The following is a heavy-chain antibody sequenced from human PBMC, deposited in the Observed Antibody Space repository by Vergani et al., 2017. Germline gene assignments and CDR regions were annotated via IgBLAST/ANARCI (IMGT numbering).Heavy chain of an antibody. Sequence: QVQLQESGPGLVKPSQTLSLTCTVSGGSISSGSYYWSWIRQPAGKGLEWIGRIYTSGSTNNNPSLKSRVTMSVDTSKNQFSLKLSSVTAADTAVYYCAREPPGRQLLYGHAFDIWGQGTMVTVSS. CDR3: AREPPGRQLLYGHAFDI. V-gene: IGHV4-61*02. CDR1: GGSISSGSYY. D-gene: IGHD2-2*02. CDR2: IYTSGST. J-gene: IGHJ3*02.